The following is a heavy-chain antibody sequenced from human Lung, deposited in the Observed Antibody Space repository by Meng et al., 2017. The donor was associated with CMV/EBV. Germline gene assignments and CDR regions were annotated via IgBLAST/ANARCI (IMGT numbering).Heavy chain of an antibody. CDR3: AREYGSSSAFDY. CDR1: GFTFSRYA. V-gene: IGHV3-30*14. Sequence: SXKISXAASGFTFSRYAFHWVRQAPGKGLEWVAVISFDGGTRYYADSVKGRFTISRDSSRNSLYLQLNSLRPEDTAVYYCAREYGSSSAFDYWDQGPLITFSS. CDR2: ISFDGGTR. J-gene: IGHJ4*02. D-gene: IGHD6-6*01.